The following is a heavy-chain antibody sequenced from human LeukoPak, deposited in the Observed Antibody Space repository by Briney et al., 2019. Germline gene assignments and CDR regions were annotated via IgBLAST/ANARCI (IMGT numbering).Heavy chain of an antibody. CDR3: AGGQWLVLGDAFDI. CDR2: IRGSGSSI. J-gene: IGHJ3*02. CDR1: EFTFRRYE. Sequence: GGSVRLSCAASEFTFRRYEMNWVRQDPGKGLEWVSHIRGSGSSIYDADSVKGRFTISRDNAKNSLYLQMNSLRAEDTADYYCAGGQWLVLGDAFDIWGQGTMVTVSS. V-gene: IGHV3-48*03. D-gene: IGHD6-19*01.